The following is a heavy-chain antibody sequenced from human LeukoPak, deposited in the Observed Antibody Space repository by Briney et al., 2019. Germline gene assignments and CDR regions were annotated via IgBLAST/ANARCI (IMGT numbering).Heavy chain of an antibody. D-gene: IGHD3-10*01. CDR1: GGSFSGYY. J-gene: IGHJ6*03. Sequence: SSETLSLTCAVYGGSFSGYYWSWIRQPPGKGLEWIGEMSHSGSTNYNPSLKSRVTISVDTSKNQFFLKLSSVTAADTAVYYCARRLGRKFGERFYYYHYMDVWGKGTTVTISS. CDR2: MSHSGST. V-gene: IGHV4-34*01. CDR3: ARRLGRKFGERFYYYHYMDV.